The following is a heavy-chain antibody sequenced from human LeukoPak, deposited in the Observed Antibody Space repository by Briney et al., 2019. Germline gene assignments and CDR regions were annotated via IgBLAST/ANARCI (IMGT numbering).Heavy chain of an antibody. CDR3: ARDGYGSGRAFDK. J-gene: IGHJ4*02. V-gene: IGHV4-34*01. CDR1: GDSFTNYY. D-gene: IGHD5-18*01. Sequence: SETLSLTCSVSGDSFTNYYWIWIRQSPGMGLQWIGEISHDGYTNYNPSLESRLTVSVDTPRNQFSLKLTSLSAADTAVYYCARDGYGSGRAFDKWGQGILVTVSS. CDR2: ISHDGYT.